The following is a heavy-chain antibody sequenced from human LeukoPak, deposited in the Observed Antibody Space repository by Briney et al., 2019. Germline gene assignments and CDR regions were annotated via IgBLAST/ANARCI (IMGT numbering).Heavy chain of an antibody. J-gene: IGHJ4*02. V-gene: IGHV1-2*02. CDR2: INPNSGGT. Sequence: ASVKVSFKTFVYTFTAFYMHWVRQAPGQGLEWMGWINPNSGGTKYAQKFQGRVTMTRDTSISTAYMELSRLTSDDTAVYYCARDAAAAGTAPDYWGQGTLVTVSS. CDR1: VYTFTAFY. D-gene: IGHD6-13*01. CDR3: ARDAAAAGTAPDY.